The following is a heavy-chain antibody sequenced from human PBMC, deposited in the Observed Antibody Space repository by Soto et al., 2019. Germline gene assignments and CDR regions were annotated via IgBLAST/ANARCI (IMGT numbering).Heavy chain of an antibody. Sequence: PGGSLRLSCAASGFNFSDHYMNWIRQAPGKGLEWVSYISGSSRYTNFADSVKGRFTISRDNAKNSLYLQMNSLRVEDTAVYYCARHTSGWHYYDYWGQGTTVTVSS. V-gene: IGHV3-11*06. CDR1: GFNFSDHY. J-gene: IGHJ4*02. D-gene: IGHD6-19*01. CDR2: ISGSSRYT. CDR3: ARHTSGWHYYDY.